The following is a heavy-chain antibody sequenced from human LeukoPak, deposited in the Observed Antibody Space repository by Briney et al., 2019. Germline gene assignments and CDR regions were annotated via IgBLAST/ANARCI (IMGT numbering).Heavy chain of an antibody. V-gene: IGHV1-18*04. CDR2: ISAYNGNT. CDR3: AWGRSSWYESFDY. Sequence: ASVTVSCKASGYTLTNYGSSWLGQAPGQRRAWMGWISAYNGNTNYAQKLQGRVTMTTDTSTSTAYMELRSLRSDDTAVYYCAWGRSSWYESFDYWGQGTLVTVSS. J-gene: IGHJ4*02. D-gene: IGHD6-13*01. CDR1: GYTLTNYG.